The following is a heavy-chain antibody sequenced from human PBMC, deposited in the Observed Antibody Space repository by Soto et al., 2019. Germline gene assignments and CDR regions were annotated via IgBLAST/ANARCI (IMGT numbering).Heavy chain of an antibody. Sequence: EASVKVSCKASGGTFSSYTISWVRQAPGQGLEWMGRIIPILGIANYAQKFQGRVTITADKSTSTAYMELSSLRSEDTAVYYCARDRDYGDAVRYYCYMDVWGKGTTVTVSS. CDR1: GGTFSSYT. CDR2: IIPILGIA. CDR3: ARDRDYGDAVRYYCYMDV. J-gene: IGHJ6*03. V-gene: IGHV1-69*04. D-gene: IGHD4-17*01.